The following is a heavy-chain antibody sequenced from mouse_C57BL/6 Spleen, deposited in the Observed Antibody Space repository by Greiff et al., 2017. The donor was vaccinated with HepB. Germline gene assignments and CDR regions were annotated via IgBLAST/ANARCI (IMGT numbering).Heavy chain of an antibody. D-gene: IGHD2-4*01. J-gene: IGHJ4*01. V-gene: IGHV2-3*01. CDR2: IWGDGST. Sequence: VQLQQSGPGLVAPSQSLSITCTVSGFSLTSYGVSWVRQPPGKGLEWLGVIWGDGSTNYHSALISRLSISKDNSKSQVFLKLNSLQTDDTATYYCAKPEGDYDVGAMDYWGQGTSVTVSS. CDR3: AKPEGDYDVGAMDY. CDR1: GFSLTSYG.